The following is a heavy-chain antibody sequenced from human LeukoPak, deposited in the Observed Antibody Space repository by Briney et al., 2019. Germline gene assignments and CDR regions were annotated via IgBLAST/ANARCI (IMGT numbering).Heavy chain of an antibody. Sequence: ASVRVSCKASGYTFISHGITWVRQAPGQGLEWMGWINPYNEKTRYAQKLQGRVTMTTDTSTRTSYMELRSLRSDDTAVYYCAGDMVRGYILRRVLEHWGQGTLVTVSS. CDR3: AGDMVRGYILRRVLEH. J-gene: IGHJ4*02. V-gene: IGHV1-18*01. CDR2: INPYNEKT. D-gene: IGHD3-10*01. CDR1: GYTFISHG.